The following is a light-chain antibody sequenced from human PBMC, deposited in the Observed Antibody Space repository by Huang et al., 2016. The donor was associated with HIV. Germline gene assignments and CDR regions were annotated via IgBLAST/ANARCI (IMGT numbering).Light chain of an antibody. CDR2: EAS. V-gene: IGKV3-15*01. J-gene: IGKJ1*01. CDR1: QSVSSN. Sequence: EIVMTQSPATLSVSPGERATLSCRASQSVSSNLAWYQQRPGQAPRLLSHEASTRATSIPARFSGSGSGTKFTLTISSLQSEDFALYYCQQYNNWPPWTFGQGTKVEIK. CDR3: QQYNNWPPWT.